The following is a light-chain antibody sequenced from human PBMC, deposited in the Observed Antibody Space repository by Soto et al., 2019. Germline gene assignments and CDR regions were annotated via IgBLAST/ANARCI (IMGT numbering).Light chain of an antibody. CDR3: STYTSSSSWV. CDR2: EVS. J-gene: IGLJ2*01. V-gene: IGLV2-14*01. CDR1: SSDVDDYKY. Sequence: QSVLTQPASVSGSPGQSITISCTGTSSDVDDYKYVSWYQQHPGKAPKFIIYEVSNRPSGVSNRFSGSKSGNTASLTISGLQAEDEADYYCSTYTSSSSWVFGGGTKVTVL.